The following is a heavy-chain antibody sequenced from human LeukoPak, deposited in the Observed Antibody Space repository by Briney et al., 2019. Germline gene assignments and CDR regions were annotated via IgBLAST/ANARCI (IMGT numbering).Heavy chain of an antibody. D-gene: IGHD3-10*01. CDR2: ISSSSSTI. V-gene: IGHV3-48*01. CDR3: AREGEGYYYYSYMDV. Sequence: GGSLRLSCAASGFTFSSYSMNWVRQAPGKGLEWVSYISSSSSTIYYADSVKGRFTISRDNAKNSLYLQMNSLRAEDTAEYYWAREGEGYYYYSYMDVWGKGTTVTVSS. CDR1: GFTFSSYS. J-gene: IGHJ6*03.